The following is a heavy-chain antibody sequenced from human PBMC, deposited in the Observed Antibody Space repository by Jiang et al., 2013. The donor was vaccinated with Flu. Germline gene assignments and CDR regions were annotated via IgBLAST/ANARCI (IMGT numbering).Heavy chain of an antibody. CDR2: INPNSGNT. CDR3: VSFCSPGDCYSSSQV. V-gene: IGHV1-8*01. J-gene: IGHJ4*02. Sequence: SGAEVKKPGASVRVSCKASGYTFTNYNINWVRQATGQGLEWMGWINPNSGNTGYAQKFQGRVTMTRNTSISTVYMELSSLRSEDTAVYFCVSFCSPGDCYSSSQVWGRGTLVSVSS. D-gene: IGHD2-15*01. CDR1: GYTFTNYN.